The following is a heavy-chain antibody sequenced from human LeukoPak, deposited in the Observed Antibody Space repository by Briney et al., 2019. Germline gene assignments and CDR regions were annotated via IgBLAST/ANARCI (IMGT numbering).Heavy chain of an antibody. V-gene: IGHV4-61*02. CDR2: IYTSGST. J-gene: IGHJ4*02. D-gene: IGHD6-19*01. CDR1: GYSISSGYY. CDR3: ARGRQWLGYFDY. Sequence: SETLSLTCAVSGYSISSGYYWSWIRQPAGKGLEWIVRIYTSGSTNYNPSLKSRVTISVDTSKNQFSLKLSSVTAADTAGYYCARGRQWLGYFDYWGQGTLVTVSS.